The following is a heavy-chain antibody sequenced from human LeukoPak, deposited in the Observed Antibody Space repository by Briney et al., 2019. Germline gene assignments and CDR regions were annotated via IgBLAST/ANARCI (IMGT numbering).Heavy chain of an antibody. CDR3: TRQHQLGNNDASDI. CDR1: GGSISSRSYY. D-gene: IGHD1-26*01. CDR2: IYYSANT. J-gene: IGHJ3*02. V-gene: IGHV4-39*01. Sequence: SETLSLTCSVSGGSISSRSYYWGWIRQPPGKGLEWIGSIYYSANTYYNPSLKSRVTMSVDTSKNQFSLRLSSVTAADTAVYYCTRQHQLGNNDASDIRGQGTMVTVSS.